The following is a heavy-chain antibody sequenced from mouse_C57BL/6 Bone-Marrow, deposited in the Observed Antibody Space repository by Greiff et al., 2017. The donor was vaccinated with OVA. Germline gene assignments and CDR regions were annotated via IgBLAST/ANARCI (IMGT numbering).Heavy chain of an antibody. Sequence: QVQLQQPGAELVKPGASVKMSCKASGYTFTSYWITWVKQRPGQGLEWIGDIYPGSGSTNYNEKFKSKATLTVDTSSSTAYMQLSSLTSEDSAVYYCAREGYLQGDFDYWGQGTTLTVSS. J-gene: IGHJ2*01. CDR1: GYTFTSYW. CDR3: AREGYLQGDFDY. V-gene: IGHV1-55*01. CDR2: IYPGSGST.